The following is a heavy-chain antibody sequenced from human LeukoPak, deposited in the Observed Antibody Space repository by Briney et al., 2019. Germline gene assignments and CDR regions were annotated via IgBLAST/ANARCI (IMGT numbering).Heavy chain of an antibody. D-gene: IGHD7-27*01. Sequence: TGESLKISCKGSGYSFTSYWIGWVRQMPGKGLEWMGIIYPGDSDTRYSPSFQGQVTISADKSISTAYLQWSSLKASDTAMYYCARHGPVVGKNFFYYYYYYYMDVWGKGTTVTVSS. CDR1: GYSFTSYW. CDR2: IYPGDSDT. J-gene: IGHJ6*03. V-gene: IGHV5-51*01. CDR3: ARHGPVVGKNFFYYYYYYYMDV.